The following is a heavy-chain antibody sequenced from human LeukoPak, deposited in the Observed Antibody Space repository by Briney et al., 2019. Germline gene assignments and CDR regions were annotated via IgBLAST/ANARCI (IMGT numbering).Heavy chain of an antibody. CDR1: GFTFSSYA. Sequence: GGSLRLSCAASGFTFSSYAMSWVRQAPGKGLEWVSAISGSGGSTYYADSVKGRFTISRDNSKNTLYLQMNSLRAEDTAVYYCAKFLPTHIVVANYYFDYWGLGTLVTVSS. V-gene: IGHV3-23*01. D-gene: IGHD2-21*01. CDR3: AKFLPTHIVVANYYFDY. J-gene: IGHJ4*02. CDR2: ISGSGGST.